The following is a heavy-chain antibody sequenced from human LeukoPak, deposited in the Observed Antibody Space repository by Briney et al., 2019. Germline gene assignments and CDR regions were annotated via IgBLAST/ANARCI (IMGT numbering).Heavy chain of an antibody. D-gene: IGHD2-15*01. CDR1: GFIFSSYT. Sequence: GGSLRLSCAASGFIFSSYTMNWVRQAPRKGLEWVSSISDDTTYEYYADSVKGRFTISRDNAKKSLYLQMSSLRAEDTAVYYCATTYCSGGSCYSYFDDWGQGTLVTVSS. CDR2: ISDDTTYE. CDR3: ATTYCSGGSCYSYFDD. V-gene: IGHV3-21*01. J-gene: IGHJ4*02.